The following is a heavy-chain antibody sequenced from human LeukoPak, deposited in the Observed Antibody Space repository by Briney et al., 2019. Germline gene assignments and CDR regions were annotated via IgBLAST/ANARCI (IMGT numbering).Heavy chain of an antibody. D-gene: IGHD5-24*01. V-gene: IGHV1-2*02. CDR1: GYTFTSYY. CDR2: INPNSGGT. J-gene: IGHJ3*02. CDR3: ARVTSGDAYKNDAFDI. Sequence: GASVKVSCKASGYTFTSYYMHWVRQAPGQGLEWMGWINPNSGGTNYAQNFQGRVTMTRDTSISTAYMELSRLRSDDTAVYYCARVTSGDAYKNDAFDIWGQGTMVTVSS.